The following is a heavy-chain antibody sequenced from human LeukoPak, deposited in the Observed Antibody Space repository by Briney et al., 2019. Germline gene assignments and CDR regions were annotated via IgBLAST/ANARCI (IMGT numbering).Heavy chain of an antibody. CDR2: IYSGGST. V-gene: IGHV3-53*05. CDR3: ARPSGYDSGDYNWFDP. J-gene: IGHJ5*02. CDR1: GFTVSSNY. D-gene: IGHD5-12*01. Sequence: PGGSLRLSCAASGFTVSSNYMSWVRQAPGKGLEWVSVIYSGGSTYYADSVKGRFTISRDNSKNTLYLQMNSLRAEDTAVYYCARPSGYDSGDYNWFDPWGQGTLVTVSS.